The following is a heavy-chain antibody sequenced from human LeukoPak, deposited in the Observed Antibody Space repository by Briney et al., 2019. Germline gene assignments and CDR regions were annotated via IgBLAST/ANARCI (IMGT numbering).Heavy chain of an antibody. CDR2: IIPILGIA. CDR3: ARGATMTTVMNFDY. J-gene: IGHJ4*02. CDR1: GGTFSSYT. D-gene: IGHD4-11*01. V-gene: IGHV1-69*02. Sequence: GSSVKASCKASGGTFSSYTISWVRQAPGQGLEWMGRIIPILGIANYAQKFQGRVTITADKSTSTAYMELSSLRSEDTAVYYCARGATMTTVMNFDYWGQGTLVTVSS.